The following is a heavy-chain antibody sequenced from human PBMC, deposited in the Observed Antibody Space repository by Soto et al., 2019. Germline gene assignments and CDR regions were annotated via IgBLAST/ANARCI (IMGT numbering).Heavy chain of an antibody. J-gene: IGHJ3*02. CDR2: IYYSGST. CDR1: GGSISSYY. Sequence: SETLSLTCTVSGGSISSYYWSWIRQPPGKGLEWIGYIYYSGSTNYNPSLKSRVTISVDTSKNQFSLKPSSVTAADTAVYYCARTPSGGGVRYAFDIWGQGTMVT. D-gene: IGHD2-8*02. V-gene: IGHV4-59*01. CDR3: ARTPSGGGVRYAFDI.